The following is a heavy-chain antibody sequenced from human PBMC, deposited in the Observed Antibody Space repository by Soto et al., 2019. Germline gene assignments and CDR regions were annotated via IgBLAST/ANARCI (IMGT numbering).Heavy chain of an antibody. J-gene: IGHJ4*02. CDR1: GFIFSSFA. CDR2: ISYSGDNE. D-gene: IGHD3-22*01. Sequence: QVQLVESGGGVVQPGRTLRLSCAASGFIFSSFAMHWVRQAPGKGLEWVALISYSGDNEYYADSVKGRFTISRDNSMNTLYLQMNSLRAEDTAVYYCARHRGYDSSGYYFMWGQGTLVTVSS. CDR3: ARHRGYDSSGYYFM. V-gene: IGHV3-30-3*01.